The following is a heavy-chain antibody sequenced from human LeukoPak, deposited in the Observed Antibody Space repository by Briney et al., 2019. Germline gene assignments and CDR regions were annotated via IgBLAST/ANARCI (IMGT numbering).Heavy chain of an antibody. V-gene: IGHV1-69*13. CDR3: ARSDGLIKWSIYYYYYMDV. D-gene: IGHD2-8*01. CDR2: IIPILGTA. Sequence: SVKVSCKASGGTFSSYAISWVRQAPGQGLEWMGGIIPILGTANYAQKFQGRVTITADESTSTAYMELSSLRSEDTAVYYCARSDGLIKWSIYYYYYMDVWGKGTTVTVSS. J-gene: IGHJ6*03. CDR1: GGTFSSYA.